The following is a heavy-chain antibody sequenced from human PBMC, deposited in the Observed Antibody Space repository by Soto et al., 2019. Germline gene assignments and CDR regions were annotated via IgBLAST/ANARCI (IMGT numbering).Heavy chain of an antibody. D-gene: IGHD3-3*01. Sequence: GGSLRLSCAASGFTFSSYAMSWVRQAPGKGLEWVSAISGSGGSTYYADSVKGRFTISRDNSKNTLYLQMNSLRAEDTAVYYCAKDLETVYDFWSGYIGYWGQGTLVTVSS. J-gene: IGHJ4*02. CDR1: GFTFSSYA. V-gene: IGHV3-23*01. CDR2: ISGSGGST. CDR3: AKDLETVYDFWSGYIGY.